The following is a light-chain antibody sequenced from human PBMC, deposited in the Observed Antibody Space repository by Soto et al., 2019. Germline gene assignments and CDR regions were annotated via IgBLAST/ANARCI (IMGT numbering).Light chain of an antibody. Sequence: QAVVTQPPSASGTPGQRVTISCSGSSSNIGSNYVYWYQQLPGTAPKLLIYRNNQRPSGVPDRFSGSKSGTSASLAISGLWSEDEADYYCAAWDDSLSGYVFGTGTKVTVL. V-gene: IGLV1-47*03. CDR2: RNN. CDR3: AAWDDSLSGYV. CDR1: SSNIGSNY. J-gene: IGLJ1*01.